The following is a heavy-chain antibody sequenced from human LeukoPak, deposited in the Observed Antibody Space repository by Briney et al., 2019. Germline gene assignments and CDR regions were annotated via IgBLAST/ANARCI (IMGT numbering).Heavy chain of an antibody. Sequence: GGSLRLSCAASGSTFSSYAMSWVRQAPGKGLEWVSAISGSGGSTYYADSVKGRFTISRDNSKNTLYLQMNSLRAEDTAVYYCALSPPIGYYFDYWGQGTLVTVSS. CDR2: ISGSGGST. CDR3: ALSPPIGYYFDY. D-gene: IGHD2/OR15-2a*01. CDR1: GSTFSSYA. J-gene: IGHJ4*02. V-gene: IGHV3-23*01.